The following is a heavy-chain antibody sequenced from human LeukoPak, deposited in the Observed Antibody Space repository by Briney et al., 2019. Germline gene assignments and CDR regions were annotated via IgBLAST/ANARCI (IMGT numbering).Heavy chain of an antibody. CDR1: XFAFSSYW. J-gene: IGHJ4*02. CDR3: ARGVSSAIDW. Sequence: GGXLRLXXXXXXFAFSSYWMNWVRQAPGKGLEWVANINGDGRDTYYVGSVRGRFTISRDNADNSLYLQMHNLRGDDTAVYYCARGVSSAIDWWGQGTLVTVSS. D-gene: IGHD3-10*01. CDR2: INGDGRDT. V-gene: IGHV3-7*01.